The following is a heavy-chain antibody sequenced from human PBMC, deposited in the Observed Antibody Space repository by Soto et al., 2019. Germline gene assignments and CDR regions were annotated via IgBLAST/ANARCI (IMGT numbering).Heavy chain of an antibody. D-gene: IGHD2-15*01. CDR2: IYPGDSDT. CDR3: ARVVVVAATSWFDP. CDR1: GYSFTSYW. Sequence: LGESLKISCKGSGYSFTSYWIGWVRQMPGKGLEWMGVIYPGDSDTRYSPSFQGQVTISADKSISTAYLQWSSLKASDTAMYYCARVVVVAATSWFDPWGQGTLVTVSS. J-gene: IGHJ5*02. V-gene: IGHV5-51*01.